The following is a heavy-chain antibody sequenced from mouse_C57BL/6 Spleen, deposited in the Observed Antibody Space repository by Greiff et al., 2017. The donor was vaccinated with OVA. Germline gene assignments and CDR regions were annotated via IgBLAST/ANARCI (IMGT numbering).Heavy chain of an antibody. D-gene: IGHD2-1*01. CDR2: ISYSGST. Sequence: DVMLVESGPGMVKPSQSLSLTCTVTGYSITSGYDWHWIRHFPGNKLEWMGYISYSGSTNYNPSLKSRISITHDTSKNHFFLKLNSVTTEDTATYYCASQGNFYAMDYWGQGTSVTVSS. J-gene: IGHJ4*01. CDR3: ASQGNFYAMDY. CDR1: GYSITSGYD. V-gene: IGHV3-1*01.